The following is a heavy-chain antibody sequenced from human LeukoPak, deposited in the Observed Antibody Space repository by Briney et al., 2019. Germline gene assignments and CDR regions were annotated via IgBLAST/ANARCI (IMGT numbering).Heavy chain of an antibody. V-gene: IGHV3-15*01. CDR2: IKSKTDGGTT. CDR1: GFTFSNAW. Sequence: GGSLRLSCAASGFTFSNAWMSWVRQAPGKGLEWVGRIKSKTDGGTTDYAAPVKGRFTISRDDSKNTLYLQMNSLKTEDTAVYYCASSPRGYSYGWVYYFDYWGQGTLVTVSS. CDR3: ASSPRGYSYGWVYYFDY. D-gene: IGHD5-18*01. J-gene: IGHJ4*02.